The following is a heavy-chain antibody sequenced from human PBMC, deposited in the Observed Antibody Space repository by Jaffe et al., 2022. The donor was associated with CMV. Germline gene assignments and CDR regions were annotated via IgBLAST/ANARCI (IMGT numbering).Heavy chain of an antibody. D-gene: IGHD4-4*01. V-gene: IGHV4-4*07. J-gene: IGHJ6*02. CDR1: GGSISSYY. CDR2: IYTTGST. CDR3: VREPPPSYSNSVYYYGMDV. Sequence: QVQLQESGPGLVKPSETLSLTCTVSGGSISSYYWSWIRQPAGRGLELEWIGRIYTTGSTNYNPSLKSRVTMSVDTSKNQFSLKLNSVTAADTAVYYCVREPPPSYSNSVYYYGMDVWGQGTTVTVSS.